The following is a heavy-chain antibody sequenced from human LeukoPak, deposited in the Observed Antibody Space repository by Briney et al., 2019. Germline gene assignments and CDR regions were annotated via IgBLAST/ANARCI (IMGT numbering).Heavy chain of an antibody. J-gene: IGHJ5*02. D-gene: IGHD5-18*01. V-gene: IGHV4-59*01. CDR1: GGSISSYY. CDR2: IYYSGST. Sequence: SETLSLTCTVSGGSISSYYWSWIRQPPGKGLEWIGYIYYSGSTNYNPSLKSRVTISVDTSKNQFSLKLSSVTAADPAVYYWARDRLGVLDVGGYSYGWFDPWGQGTLVTVSS. CDR3: ARDRLGVLDVGGYSYGWFDP.